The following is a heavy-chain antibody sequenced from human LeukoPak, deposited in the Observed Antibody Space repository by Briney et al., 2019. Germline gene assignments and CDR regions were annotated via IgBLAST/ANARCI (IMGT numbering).Heavy chain of an antibody. CDR1: RFTFSSYC. D-gene: IGHD3-22*01. J-gene: IGHJ4*02. Sequence: GRTLRLSCAASRFTFSSYCMRWVRQAPRKGREWVAAISGSGGSTYYADSVKGRFTIPRHNSKNTLYRQMNSLRAEDTPVYFCAKELVVVSHYYFDTWGQRNLVTVSS. CDR2: ISGSGGST. CDR3: AKELVVVSHYYFDT. V-gene: IGHV3-23*01.